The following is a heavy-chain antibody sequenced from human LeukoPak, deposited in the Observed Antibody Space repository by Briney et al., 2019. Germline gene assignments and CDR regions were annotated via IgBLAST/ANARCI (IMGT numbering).Heavy chain of an antibody. V-gene: IGHV3-21*01. CDR3: ARDGGGYYYDSSGYYSPFGY. CDR2: ISSSSSYI. CDR1: GFTFSSYS. J-gene: IGHJ4*02. D-gene: IGHD3-22*01. Sequence: GGSLRLSCAASGFTFSSYSMNWVRQAPGKGLEWVSSISSSSSYIYYADSVKGRFTISRDNAKNSLYLQMNSLRAEDTAVYYCARDGGGYYYDSSGYYSPFGYWGQGTLVTVSS.